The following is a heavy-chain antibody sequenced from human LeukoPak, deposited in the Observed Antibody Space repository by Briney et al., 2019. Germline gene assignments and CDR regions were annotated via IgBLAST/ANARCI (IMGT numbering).Heavy chain of an antibody. D-gene: IGHD6-19*01. CDR2: INPNSGVT. Sequence: ASVTVSCKASGYTFIGYYMHWVRQAPGQGLEWMGQINPNSGVTNYAQKFQGRVTMTRDTSISTAYMELSSLTSDDTAVYYCARGTAVTGTFFDHWGQGTLVTVSS. CDR3: ARGTAVTGTFFDH. V-gene: IGHV1-2*06. J-gene: IGHJ4*02. CDR1: GYTFIGYY.